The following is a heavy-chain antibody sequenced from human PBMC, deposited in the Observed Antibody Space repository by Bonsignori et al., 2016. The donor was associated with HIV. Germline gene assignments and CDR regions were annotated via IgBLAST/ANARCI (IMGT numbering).Heavy chain of an antibody. CDR3: ARGDGNFNYIEY. V-gene: IGHV3-48*03. Sequence: VQLVESGGALVQPGGSLRLSCVASGFSFGSYEMNWVRQAPGKGLEWISYISSRGHTIYYTDSVKGRFSISRDNANNALYLQMNSLRAEDTAVYYCARGDGNFNYIEYWGQGTLV. CDR1: GFSFGSYE. J-gene: IGHJ4*02. CDR2: ISSRGHTI. D-gene: IGHD5-24*01.